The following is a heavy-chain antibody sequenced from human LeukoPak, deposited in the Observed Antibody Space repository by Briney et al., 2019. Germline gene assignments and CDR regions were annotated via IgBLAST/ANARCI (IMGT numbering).Heavy chain of an antibody. Sequence: SETLSLTCAVYGGSFSGYFWTWIRQPPGKGLEWIGEINHSGSTNYNPSLKSRVTISEDTSKNQFSLNLSSVTAADTAVYYCAIGATAFDYWGQGTLVTVSS. J-gene: IGHJ4*02. CDR1: GGSFSGYF. V-gene: IGHV4-34*01. D-gene: IGHD1-26*01. CDR3: AIGATAFDY. CDR2: INHSGST.